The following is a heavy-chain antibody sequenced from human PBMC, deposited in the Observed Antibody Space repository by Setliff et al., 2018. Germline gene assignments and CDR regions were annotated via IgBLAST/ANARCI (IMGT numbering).Heavy chain of an antibody. D-gene: IGHD1-26*01. Sequence: SETLSLTCTVSGGSISSSSYYWGWIRQPPGKGLEWIGSIYYSGSTYYNPSLKSRVTTLVDTSKNHFSLKLSSVTAADTAMYYCARHVLNRGTYPRPCVSWGQGTLVTVPQ. CDR2: IYYSGST. CDR3: ARHVLNRGTYPRPCVS. J-gene: IGHJ5*02. V-gene: IGHV4-39*01. CDR1: GGSISSSSYY.